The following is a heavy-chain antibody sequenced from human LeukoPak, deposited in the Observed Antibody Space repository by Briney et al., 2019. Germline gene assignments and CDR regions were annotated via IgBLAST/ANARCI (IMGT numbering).Heavy chain of an antibody. D-gene: IGHD3-3*01. V-gene: IGHV3-23*01. Sequence: GGSLRLSCAASGFTFSRYAMSWVRQAPGKRLEWVSAISGSGSNIFYAGSVEGRFTISRDNSKNTLYLQMNGLRAEDTAIYYCAKDSDFWSGYYHYWGQGTLATVSS. CDR3: AKDSDFWSGYYHY. CDR2: ISGSGSNI. J-gene: IGHJ4*02. CDR1: GFTFSRYA.